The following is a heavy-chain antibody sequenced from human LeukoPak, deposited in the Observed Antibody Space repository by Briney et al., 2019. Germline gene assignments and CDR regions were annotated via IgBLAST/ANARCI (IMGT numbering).Heavy chain of an antibody. V-gene: IGHV4-39*02. CDR2: VYYGRSP. D-gene: IGHD6-25*01. J-gene: IGHJ4*02. CDR1: GDSISRSTYY. CDR3: ARSSGTGTFSY. Sequence: SSETLSLTCTVSGDSISRSTYYWAWIRQPPGKGLEWIGGVYYGRSPYFNPSLEGRATISVDTSKNHFSRKMSSGTAADPAVYYCARSSGTGTFSYWGQGTLVTVSP.